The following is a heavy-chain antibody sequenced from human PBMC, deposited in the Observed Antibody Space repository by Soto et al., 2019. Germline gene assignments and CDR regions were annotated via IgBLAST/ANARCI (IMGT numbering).Heavy chain of an antibody. Sequence: QVQLVQSGAEVKKPGASVKVSCKASGYTVTSYYMHWVRQAPGQGLEWMGIINPSGGSTSYAQKFQGRVTMTRDTSTSKVYMELSSLRSEDTAVYYCARDPAYQLPNPYFDYWGQGTLVTVSS. CDR1: GYTVTSYY. J-gene: IGHJ4*02. D-gene: IGHD2-2*01. CDR3: ARDPAYQLPNPYFDY. V-gene: IGHV1-46*03. CDR2: INPSGGST.